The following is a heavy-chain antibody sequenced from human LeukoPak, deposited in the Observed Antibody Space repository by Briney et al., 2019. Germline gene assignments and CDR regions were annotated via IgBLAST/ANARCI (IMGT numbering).Heavy chain of an antibody. CDR1: GFTFSSYS. CDR2: ISDSGDST. D-gene: IGHD3-10*01. Sequence: GGSLRLSCAASGFTFSSYSMTWVRQTPGKGLEWVSGISDSGDSTYYADSVKGRFTISRDNSRNTLYLEMNSLRAEDSAVYYCTKWSGFGNDWGQGTLVTVSS. J-gene: IGHJ4*02. CDR3: TKWSGFGND. V-gene: IGHV3-23*01.